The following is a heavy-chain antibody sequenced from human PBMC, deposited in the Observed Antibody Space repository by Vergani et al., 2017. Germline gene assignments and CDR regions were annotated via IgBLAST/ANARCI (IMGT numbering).Heavy chain of an antibody. J-gene: IGHJ1*01. CDR2: ISYDGTQN. CDR3: ATKSCGTPGCQIGYFRE. Sequence: QVHLVESGGGVVQPGRSLRLSCVVSGFTSSYYGMHWVRQAPGKGLEWVSVISYDGTQNYYADSVKGRFTISRDNSKSTLYLQMNSVRTEDTAVYYCATKSCGTPGCQIGYFREWGQGTLVTVSS. V-gene: IGHV3-30*03. CDR1: GFTSSYYG. D-gene: IGHD1-1*01.